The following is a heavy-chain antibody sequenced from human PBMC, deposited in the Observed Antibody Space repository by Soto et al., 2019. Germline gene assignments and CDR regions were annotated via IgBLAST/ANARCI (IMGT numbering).Heavy chain of an antibody. CDR2: ISYDGSNK. Sequence: GGSLRLSCAASGFTFSSYGMHWVRQAPGKGLEWVAVISYDGSNKYYADSVKGRFTISRDNSKNTLYLQMNSLRAEDTAVYYCAKKGVLAARPLDYYYYYYMDVWGKGTTVTVSS. J-gene: IGHJ6*03. CDR3: AKKGVLAARPLDYYYYYYMDV. D-gene: IGHD6-6*01. V-gene: IGHV3-30*18. CDR1: GFTFSSYG.